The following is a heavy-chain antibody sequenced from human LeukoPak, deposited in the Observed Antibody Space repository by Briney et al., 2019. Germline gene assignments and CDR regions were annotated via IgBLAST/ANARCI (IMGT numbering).Heavy chain of an antibody. CDR1: GFTFSSYA. V-gene: IGHV3-30-3*01. CDR3: ARDVRIAAAGHWYYFDY. D-gene: IGHD6-13*01. J-gene: IGHJ4*02. Sequence: GRSLRLSCAASGFTFSSYAMHWVRQAPGKGLEWVAVISYDGSNKYYADSVKGRFTISRDNSKNTLYLQVNSLRAEDTAVYYCARDVRIAAAGHWYYFDYWGQGTLVTVSS. CDR2: ISYDGSNK.